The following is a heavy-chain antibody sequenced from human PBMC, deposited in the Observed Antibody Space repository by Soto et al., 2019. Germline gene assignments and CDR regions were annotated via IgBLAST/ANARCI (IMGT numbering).Heavy chain of an antibody. V-gene: IGHV4-59*12. D-gene: IGHD1-26*01. Sequence: PSETLSLTCTVSGRSISSYYWSWIRQPPGKGLEWIGYIYYSGSTNYNPSLKSRVTISVDTSKNQFSLKLSSVTAADTAVYYCAREGGIVGATAADYWGQGTLVTVSS. CDR2: IYYSGST. J-gene: IGHJ4*02. CDR1: GRSISSYY. CDR3: AREGGIVGATAADY.